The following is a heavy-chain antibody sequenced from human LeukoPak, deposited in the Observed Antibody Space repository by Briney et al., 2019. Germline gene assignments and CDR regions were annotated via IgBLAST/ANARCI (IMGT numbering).Heavy chain of an antibody. CDR1: GFTFSSYP. D-gene: IGHD5-18*01. J-gene: IGHJ4*02. CDR3: ARVPAMANLGPFFDY. V-gene: IGHV3-30*01. CDR2: ISYDGNNK. Sequence: GRSLRLSCAASGFTFSSYPIHWVRQTPGKGLEWVALISYDGNNKYYADSVRGRFTMSRDNSKNTLYLQMNSLRVEDTAVYYCARVPAMANLGPFFDYWGQGTLVTVSS.